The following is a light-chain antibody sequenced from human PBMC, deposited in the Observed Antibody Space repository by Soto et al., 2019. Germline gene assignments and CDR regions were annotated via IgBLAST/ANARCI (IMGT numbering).Light chain of an antibody. CDR1: SSDVGGYPY. Sequence: QSALTQPASVSGSPGQSITISCTGTSSDVGGYPYVSWYQQHPGKAPKLMIYEVSNRPSGVSNRFSGSKSGNTASLTISGLQAEDEADYYCCSYTTSSTYVFGTGTKVTVL. CDR2: EVS. CDR3: CSYTTSSTYV. V-gene: IGLV2-14*01. J-gene: IGLJ1*01.